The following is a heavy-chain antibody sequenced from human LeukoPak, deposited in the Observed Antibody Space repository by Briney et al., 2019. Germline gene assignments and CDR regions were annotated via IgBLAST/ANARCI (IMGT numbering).Heavy chain of an antibody. CDR2: IYHSGST. J-gene: IGHJ5*02. D-gene: IGHD5-18*01. V-gene: IGHV4-38-2*02. Sequence: SETLSLTCTVSGYSISSGYYWGWIRQPPGKGLEWIGSIYHSGSTYYNPSLKSRVTISVDTSGNQFSLKLSSVTAADTAVYYCARAHTAMVGWFDPWGQGTLVTVSS. CDR1: GYSISSGYY. CDR3: ARAHTAMVGWFDP.